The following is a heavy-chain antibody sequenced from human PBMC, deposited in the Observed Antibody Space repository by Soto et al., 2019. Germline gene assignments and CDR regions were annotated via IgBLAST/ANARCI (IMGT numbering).Heavy chain of an antibody. Sequence: QVQLVESGGGVVQPGRSLRLTCAASGLTFSTYGMHWVRQAPGKGLEWVAVVSYDGSETDYADSVRGRFTISRDNSKNTLDLQMISLRAEDTAVYYCAKEHSGLYARHYFDSWGQGTLVTVSS. V-gene: IGHV3-30*18. J-gene: IGHJ4*02. CDR2: VSYDGSET. D-gene: IGHD6-6*01. CDR3: AKEHSGLYARHYFDS. CDR1: GLTFSTYG.